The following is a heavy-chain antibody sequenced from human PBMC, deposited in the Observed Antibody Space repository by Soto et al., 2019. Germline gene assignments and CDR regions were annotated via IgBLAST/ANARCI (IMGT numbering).Heavy chain of an antibody. CDR2: ISSSGSTI. D-gene: IGHD4-4*01. V-gene: IGHV3-11*01. Sequence: QVQLLESGGCLVEPGGSLRLSCAASGFTFSDYYMSWVRQAPGKGLEWISYISSSGSTIYYADSVKGRFTISRDNAKNSLYLQMISLRDEDTAMYYCARRRGSNSFDYWGQGTLVSVSS. CDR3: ARRRGSNSFDY. J-gene: IGHJ4*02. CDR1: GFTFSDYY.